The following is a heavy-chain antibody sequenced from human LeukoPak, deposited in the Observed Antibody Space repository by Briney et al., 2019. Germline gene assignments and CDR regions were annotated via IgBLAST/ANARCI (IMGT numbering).Heavy chain of an antibody. CDR2: IHYSGST. V-gene: IGHV4-59*01. Sequence: KASETLSLTCTVSGGSISSYYWSWIRQPPGKGLEWIGYIHYSGSTNYNPSLKSRVTISVDTSKNQFSLKLSSVTAADTAVYYCARDRADSSGWTDAFDIWGQGTMVTVSS. J-gene: IGHJ3*02. CDR1: GGSISSYY. CDR3: ARDRADSSGWTDAFDI. D-gene: IGHD3-22*01.